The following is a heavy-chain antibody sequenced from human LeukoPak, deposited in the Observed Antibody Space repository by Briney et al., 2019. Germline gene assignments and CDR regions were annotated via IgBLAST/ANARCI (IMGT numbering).Heavy chain of an antibody. D-gene: IGHD3-10*01. Sequence: ASVKVSCKASGYTFTSYDINWVRQATGQGLEWMGWMNPNSGKTGYAQKFQGRVTITTDKSISTAYMELSSLRSEDTAVYYYASGSSVRDDAWWFNAWGQGTLVTVSS. CDR2: MNPNSGKT. V-gene: IGHV1-8*01. J-gene: IGHJ5*02. CDR3: ASGSSVRDDAWWFNA. CDR1: GYTFTSYD.